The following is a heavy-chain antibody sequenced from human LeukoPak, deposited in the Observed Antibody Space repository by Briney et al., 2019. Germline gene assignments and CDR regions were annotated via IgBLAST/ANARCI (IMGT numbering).Heavy chain of an antibody. J-gene: IGHJ5*02. V-gene: IGHV3-7*04. CDR2: IMQDGSDK. D-gene: IGHD6-13*01. CDR1: GFTLSTYW. Sequence: SLRLSCAASGFTLSTYWMTWVRQAPGKGLEWVASIMQDGSDKYYVDSVRGRFTISRDNAKNSLYLQMNSLRAEDTAVYYCARVQSGYTHTWSVWFDPWGQGTLVTVSS. CDR3: ARVQSGYTHTWSVWFDP.